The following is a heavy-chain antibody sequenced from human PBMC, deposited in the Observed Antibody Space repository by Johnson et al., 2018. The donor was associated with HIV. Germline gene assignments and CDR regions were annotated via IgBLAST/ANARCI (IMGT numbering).Heavy chain of an antibody. Sequence: QVQLVESGGGVVQPGRSLRLSCAASGFIFSSYAMHWVRQAPGKGLEWVAVILYDGNNKYYADSVKGRFTISRDNSKNTLDLQIDSMRAEDTAVYYCARASNSGYDQAFDIWGQGTMVTVSS. CDR1: GFIFSSYA. J-gene: IGHJ3*02. CDR3: ARASNSGYDQAFDI. D-gene: IGHD5-12*01. CDR2: ILYDGNNK. V-gene: IGHV3-30*14.